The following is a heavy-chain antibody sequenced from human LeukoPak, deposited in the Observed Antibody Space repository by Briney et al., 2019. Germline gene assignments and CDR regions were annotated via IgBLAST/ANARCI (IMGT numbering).Heavy chain of an antibody. J-gene: IGHJ5*01. V-gene: IGHV3-7*01. D-gene: IGHD3-10*01. CDR1: GFTFSSYW. Sequence: GGSLRLSCAASGFTFSSYWMKWVGQAPGKGVEWVGNIKRDGNEKNYVDSVKGRFSTSTDNAKNSLYLQMDSLRAEDTAVYYCAKEGAYPIITYDSWGQGALVTVSS. CDR2: IKRDGNEK. CDR3: AKEGAYPIITYDS.